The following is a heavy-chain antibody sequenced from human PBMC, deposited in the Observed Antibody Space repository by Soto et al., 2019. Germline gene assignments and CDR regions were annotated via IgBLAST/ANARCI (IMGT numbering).Heavy chain of an antibody. CDR2: ISAYNGNT. CDR1: GYTFTSYG. J-gene: IGHJ5*02. D-gene: IGHD2-15*01. CDR3: ARDCSGGSCYKGVYRFDP. Sequence: GASVKVSCKASGYTFTSYGISWVRQAPGQGLEWMGWISAYNGNTNYAQKLQGRVTMTTDTSTSTAYMELRSLRSDDTAVYYCARDCSGGSCYKGVYRFDPWGQGTLVTVSS. V-gene: IGHV1-18*04.